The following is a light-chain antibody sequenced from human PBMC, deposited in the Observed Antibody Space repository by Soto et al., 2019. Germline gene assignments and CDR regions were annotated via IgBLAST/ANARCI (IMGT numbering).Light chain of an antibody. J-gene: IGKJ1*01. CDR1: KTINRW. CDR3: QQYLCYPCT. Sequence: DIQMTQSPSTLSASVGDTVIITCRASKTINRWLAWYQQKSGKAPKVLTYMASNLERGAPSRFRRSGYVTDFTLTISNLQPDYFSTSYCQQYLCYPCTFGQGPNVEIK. CDR2: MAS. V-gene: IGKV1-5*03.